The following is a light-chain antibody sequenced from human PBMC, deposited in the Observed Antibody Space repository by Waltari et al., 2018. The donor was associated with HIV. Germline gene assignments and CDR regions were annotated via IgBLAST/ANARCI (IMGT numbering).Light chain of an antibody. CDR3: CSYATSSTSLYV. CDR2: EVS. CDR1: SSDVGNYNL. J-gene: IGLJ1*01. Sequence: QSALTQPSSVSGAPGQSITISCIGTSSDVGNYNLLSWSQQHPGKAPKLMIYEVSKRPSGVSNRFSGSKSGNTASLTISGLQADDEADYYCCSYATSSTSLYVFGTGTKVTVL. V-gene: IGLV2-23*02.